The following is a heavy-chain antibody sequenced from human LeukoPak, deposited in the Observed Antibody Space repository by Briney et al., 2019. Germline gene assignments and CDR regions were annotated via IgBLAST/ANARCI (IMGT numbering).Heavy chain of an antibody. Sequence: GGSLRLSCAASGFTFSSYSMNWVRQAPGKGLEWVAVIWYDGSNKYYADSVKGRFTISRDNSKNTLYLQMNSLRAEDTAVYYCARAHVLRYFDWLALIDYWGQGTLVTVSS. V-gene: IGHV3-33*08. D-gene: IGHD3-9*01. J-gene: IGHJ4*02. CDR3: ARAHVLRYFDWLALIDY. CDR2: IWYDGSNK. CDR1: GFTFSSYS.